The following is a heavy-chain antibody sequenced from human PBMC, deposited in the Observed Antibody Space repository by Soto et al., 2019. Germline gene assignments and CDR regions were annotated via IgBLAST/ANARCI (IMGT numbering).Heavy chain of an antibody. D-gene: IGHD3-3*01. V-gene: IGHV4-59*13. CDR3: ARVAMENYYRMWSGSTSYALDV. J-gene: IGHJ6*02. CDR2: ISHSGRS. Sequence: TETLSLTCAVSGGSMSSFSWSWIRQPPGKGLEFIGSISHSGRSEYNPSLKDRIILSVDVSKNQFSLNLKSMKAADTDVYYWARVAMENYYRMWSGSTSYALDVWGQGITVTVFS. CDR1: GGSMSSFS.